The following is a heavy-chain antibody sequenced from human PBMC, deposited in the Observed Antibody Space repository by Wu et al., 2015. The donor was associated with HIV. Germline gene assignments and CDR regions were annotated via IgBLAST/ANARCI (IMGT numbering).Heavy chain of an antibody. CDR1: GYTFTNHY. J-gene: IGHJ4*02. V-gene: IGHV1-2*02. Sequence: QVQLVQSGNEVKKPGASVKVSCEASGYTFTNHYMHWVRQAPGQGLEWMAWINPSGGATIYAEAFEGRVTVTTDTSMKTVYMELESLTSGDTAMYFCARDATPITTEFDYWGQGTLITVSS. CDR3: ARDATPITTEFDY. CDR2: INPSGGAT. D-gene: IGHD4-11*01.